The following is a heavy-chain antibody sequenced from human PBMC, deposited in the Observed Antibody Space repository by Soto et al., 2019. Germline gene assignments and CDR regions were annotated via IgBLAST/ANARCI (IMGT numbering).Heavy chain of an antibody. Sequence: SETLSLTCAVYGGSFSGYYWSWIRQPPGKGLEWIGEINHSGSTNYNPSLKSRVTISVDTSKNQFSLKLSSVTAADTAVYYCARDHRGSGSYYNRWFDPWGQGTLVTVSS. CDR1: GGSFSGYY. CDR3: ARDHRGSGSYYNRWFDP. CDR2: INHSGST. J-gene: IGHJ5*02. D-gene: IGHD3-10*01. V-gene: IGHV4-34*01.